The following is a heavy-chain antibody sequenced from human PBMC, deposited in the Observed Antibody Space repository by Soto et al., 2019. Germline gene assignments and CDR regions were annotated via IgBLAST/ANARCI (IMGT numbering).Heavy chain of an antibody. J-gene: IGHJ4*01. CDR3: AKDRCPYYDDSSLGPGFDA. CDR1: GFSFSNYG. CDR2: ISYDGRNK. V-gene: IGHV3-30*18. Sequence: GGSLRLSCAASGFSFSNYGVHWVRQAPGKGLEWVAVISYDGRNKFYAHSVKGRFSISRDNSKHTLYLQVSSLSAEDTAVYYCAKDRCPYYDDSSLGPGFDAWGHGTLVTVGS. D-gene: IGHD3-22*01.